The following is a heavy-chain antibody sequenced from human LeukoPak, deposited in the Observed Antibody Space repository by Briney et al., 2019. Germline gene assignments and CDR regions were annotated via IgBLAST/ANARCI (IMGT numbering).Heavy chain of an antibody. D-gene: IGHD6-13*01. CDR3: AKVVEGSSGWYSAPDGAFDI. J-gene: IGHJ3*02. CDR2: ISGSGGST. CDR1: GFTFSSYA. Sequence: GGSLRLSCAASGFTFSSYAMRWVRQAPGKGLEGVSGISGSGGSTYYAASVKGRFTISRDNSKNTLYLQMNSLRAEDTAVYYCAKVVEGSSGWYSAPDGAFDIWGQGTMVTVSS. V-gene: IGHV3-23*01.